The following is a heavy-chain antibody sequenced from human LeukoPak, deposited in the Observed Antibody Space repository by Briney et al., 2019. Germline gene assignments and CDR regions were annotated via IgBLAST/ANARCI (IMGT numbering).Heavy chain of an antibody. CDR1: GFTFSSYG. J-gene: IGHJ4*02. CDR3: AKDHSGSYYYYFDY. CDR2: ISYDGSNK. D-gene: IGHD1-26*01. Sequence: PGGSLRLSCAASGFTFSSYGMHWVRQAPGKGLEWVAVISYDGSNKYYADSVKGRFTISRDNSKNTLYLQMNSLRAEDTAVYYCAKDHSGSYYYYFDYWGQGTLVTVSS. V-gene: IGHV3-30*18.